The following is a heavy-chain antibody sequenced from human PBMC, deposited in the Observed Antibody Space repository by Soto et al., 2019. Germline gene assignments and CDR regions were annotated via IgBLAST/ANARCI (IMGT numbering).Heavy chain of an antibody. J-gene: IGHJ3*01. D-gene: IGHD3-16*02. CDR3: AKDWGGSYTRVGYFDV. CDR1: GFTFSRSG. V-gene: IGHV3-33*06. Sequence: QIQLVESGGGVVQPGGSLRLSCAASGFTFSRSGMHWVRQAPGKGLEWVAVIWYDGSNAYYADSVRGRFTISRDNLRNTQSLQMNRLIVEDTAIYYCAKDWGGSYTRVGYFDVWGQGAMVTVSS. CDR2: IWYDGSNA.